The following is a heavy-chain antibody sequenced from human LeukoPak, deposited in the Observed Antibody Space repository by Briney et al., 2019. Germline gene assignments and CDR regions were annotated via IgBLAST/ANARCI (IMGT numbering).Heavy chain of an antibody. CDR1: GFTFSDYY. Sequence: GGSLRLSCAAPGFTFSDYYMSWMRQAPGKGLEWVSYISSSRASQTDYADSVKGRFTISRDNAKNSLYLQMNSLRGEDTAVYYCARVGYSYGVLDYWGQGILVTVSS. CDR2: ISSSRASQT. J-gene: IGHJ4*02. V-gene: IGHV3-11*05. CDR3: ARVGYSYGVLDY. D-gene: IGHD5-18*01.